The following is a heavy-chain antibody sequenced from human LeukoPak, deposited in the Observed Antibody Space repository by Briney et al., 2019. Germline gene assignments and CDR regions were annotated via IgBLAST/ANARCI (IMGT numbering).Heavy chain of an antibody. Sequence: GGSLRLSCAASGFTFSSYSMNWVRQAPGKGLEWVSSISSSSSYIYYADSVKGRFTISRDNAKNSLYLQMNSLRAEDTAVYYCARDNLYDWGTGHTATFDYWGQGTLVTVSS. J-gene: IGHJ4*02. V-gene: IGHV3-21*01. CDR2: ISSSSSYI. CDR3: ARDNLYDWGTGHTATFDY. D-gene: IGHD5-18*01. CDR1: GFTFSSYS.